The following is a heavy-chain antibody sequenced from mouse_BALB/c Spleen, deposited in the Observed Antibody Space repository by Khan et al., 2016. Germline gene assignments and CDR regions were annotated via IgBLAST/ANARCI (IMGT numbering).Heavy chain of an antibody. CDR3: ARTARATFAY. Sequence: QIQLVQSGPELKTPGETVKISCKASGYTFTNYGMNWVKQAPGKGLKWMGWIHTSTGEPTYAEEFKGRIAFSLETSASTAYLQLNNLKSEDTATYFCARTARATFAYWGQGTLSLSLQ. CDR1: GYTFTNYG. V-gene: IGHV9-3*02. D-gene: IGHD3-1*01. CDR2: IHTSTGEP. J-gene: IGHJ3*01.